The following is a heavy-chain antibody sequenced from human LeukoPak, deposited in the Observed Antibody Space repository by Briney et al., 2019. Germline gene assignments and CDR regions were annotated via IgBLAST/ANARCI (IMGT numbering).Heavy chain of an antibody. CDR1: GFTVSSNY. D-gene: IGHD3-3*01. J-gene: IGHJ5*02. CDR2: IYSGGTT. V-gene: IGHV3-66*01. CDR3: ARDSVGPYYDFWSGP. Sequence: GGSLRLSCAASGFTVSSNYMSWVRQAPGKGLEWVSGIYSGGTTYYADSVKGRFTISRDNSKNTLYLQMNSLRAEDTAVYYCARDSVGPYYDFWSGPWGQGTLVTVSS.